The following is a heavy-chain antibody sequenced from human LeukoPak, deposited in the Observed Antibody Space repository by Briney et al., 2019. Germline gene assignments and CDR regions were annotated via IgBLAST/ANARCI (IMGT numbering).Heavy chain of an antibody. CDR2: IKQTGSEN. CDR1: GFIFSNYW. V-gene: IGHV3-7*01. CDR3: AKEAIAVAGTDY. J-gene: IGHJ4*02. D-gene: IGHD6-19*01. Sequence: PGGSLRLSCAASGFIFSNYWMTWVSQAPGKGLEWVANIKQTGSENSYVDSVKGRFTISRDNSKNTLYLQLNSLRPEDTAVYYCAKEAIAVAGTDYWGQGTLVTVSS.